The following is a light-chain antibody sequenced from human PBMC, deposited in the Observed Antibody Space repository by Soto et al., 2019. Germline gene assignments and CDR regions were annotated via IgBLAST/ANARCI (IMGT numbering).Light chain of an antibody. Sequence: DIPMTQSPSSLSASVGDRVTITCQASQGISNYLNWYQQKPGKAPKLLIYDASNLETGVPSRFSGSGSGTDFTFTISSLQPEDIATYYGQQYDNPPLTFGGGTKVEIK. V-gene: IGKV1-33*01. CDR2: DAS. J-gene: IGKJ4*01. CDR1: QGISNY. CDR3: QQYDNPPLT.